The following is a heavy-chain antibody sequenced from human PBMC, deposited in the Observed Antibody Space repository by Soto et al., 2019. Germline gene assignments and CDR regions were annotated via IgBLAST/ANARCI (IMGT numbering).Heavy chain of an antibody. Sequence: GGSLRLSCAASGFNFGLYAMTWVRQAPGKRLEWVSEISSSSGRTTRYADSVRGRFTISRDNSRNTLYLEMTNLRADDTATYFCAQMTVLTTSAFDVWGQGTLVTVSS. D-gene: IGHD4-17*01. V-gene: IGHV3-23*01. CDR3: AQMTVLTTSAFDV. CDR1: GFNFGLYA. CDR2: ISSSSGRTT. J-gene: IGHJ3*01.